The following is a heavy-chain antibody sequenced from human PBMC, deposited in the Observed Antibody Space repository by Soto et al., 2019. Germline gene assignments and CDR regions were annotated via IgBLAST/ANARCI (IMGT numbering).Heavy chain of an antibody. V-gene: IGHV4-59*01. J-gene: IGHJ4*02. CDR2: IYYSGST. Sequence: QVQLQESGPGLVKPSETLSLTCTVSGGSISSYYWSWIRQPPGKGLEWIGYIYYSGSTNYNPSLKRRVTISVDTSKNQFSLKLSSVTAADTAVYYCARVGRGGDYVDYWGQGTLVTVSS. D-gene: IGHD3-10*01. CDR1: GGSISSYY. CDR3: ARVGRGGDYVDY.